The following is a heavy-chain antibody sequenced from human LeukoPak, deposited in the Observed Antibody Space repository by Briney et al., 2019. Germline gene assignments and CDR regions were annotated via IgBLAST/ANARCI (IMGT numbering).Heavy chain of an antibody. J-gene: IGHJ4*02. CDR3: ATHSSGWYRFDY. CDR1: GFTFSSYA. Sequence: GGSLRLSCAASGFTFSSYAMHWVRQAPGKGLEWVAVISYDENNKYYADSVKGRFTISRDNSKNTLYLQMNSLRAEDTAVYYCATHSSGWYRFDYWGQGTLVTVSS. V-gene: IGHV3-30*04. D-gene: IGHD6-19*01. CDR2: ISYDENNK.